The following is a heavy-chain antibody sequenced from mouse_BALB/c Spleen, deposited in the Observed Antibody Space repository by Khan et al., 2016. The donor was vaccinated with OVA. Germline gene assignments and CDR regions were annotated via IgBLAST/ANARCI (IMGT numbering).Heavy chain of an antibody. CDR2: INPSTGYT. CDR1: GYTFTSYW. CDR3: ASSYYYGSSYYAMDY. Sequence: VQLQESGAELAKPGASVKMSCKASGYTFTSYWMHWVKQRPGQGLEWIGYINPSTGYTEYNQKFKDKATLTAVKSSSTAYMQLSSLTSEDSAVYYCASSYYYGSSYYAMDYWGQGTSVTVSS. D-gene: IGHD1-1*01. J-gene: IGHJ4*01. V-gene: IGHV1-7*01.